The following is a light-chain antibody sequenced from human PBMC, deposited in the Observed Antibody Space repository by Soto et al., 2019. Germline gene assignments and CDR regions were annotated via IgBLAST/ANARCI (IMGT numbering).Light chain of an antibody. CDR1: QSVSSTY. J-gene: IGKJ3*01. CDR3: QQYGSSPFA. V-gene: IGKV3-20*01. Sequence: EIVLTQSPGTLSLSPGERATLSCRASQSVSSTYLAWYQQKPGQAPRLLIYGASNRATGIPDRFSGSGSGTDFTLTISRLEPEDFAVYDCQQYGSSPFAFGPGTKVDI. CDR2: GAS.